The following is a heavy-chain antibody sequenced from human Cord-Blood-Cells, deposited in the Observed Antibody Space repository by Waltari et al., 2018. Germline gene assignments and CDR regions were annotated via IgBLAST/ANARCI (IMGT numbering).Heavy chain of an antibody. CDR2: IYYSGST. D-gene: IGHD1-26*01. V-gene: IGHV4-39*01. CDR3: ARHFGSYYAFDI. J-gene: IGHJ3*02. Sequence: QLQLQESGPGLVKPSETLSLTCTVSGGSISSGSYYWGWIRQPPGKGLEWIGSIYYSGSTYYNPSLKSRVTISVDTAKNQFSLKLSSVTAADTAVYYCARHFGSYYAFDIWGQGTMVTVSS. CDR1: GGSISSGSYY.